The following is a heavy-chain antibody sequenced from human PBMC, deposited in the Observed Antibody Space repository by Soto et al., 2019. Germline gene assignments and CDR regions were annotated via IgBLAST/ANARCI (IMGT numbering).Heavy chain of an antibody. CDR1: GFTFSSYS. CDR3: ARAPYSGSYKDSAEYFEH. CDR2: ISSSSSTI. D-gene: IGHD1-26*01. Sequence: GGSLRLSCAASGFTFSSYSMNWVRQAPGKGLEWVSYISSSSSTIDYADSVKGRFTISRDNAKNSLYLQMNSLRDEDTAVYYCARAPYSGSYKDSAEYFEHWGQGTLVTVSS. J-gene: IGHJ1*01. V-gene: IGHV3-48*02.